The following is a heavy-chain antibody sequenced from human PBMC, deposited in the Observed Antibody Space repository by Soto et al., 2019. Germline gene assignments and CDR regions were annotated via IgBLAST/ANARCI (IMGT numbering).Heavy chain of an antibody. Sequence: SGPTLVNPTQTLTLTCTFSGFSLITSGVGVGWIRQPPGKALEWLAFIYWDDDKRYSPSLRSRPTIAKDTSKNQVVLTMTEVDPVDTATYFCAHRRSGISQWNYGDFDYWGQGTQVTVSS. J-gene: IGHJ4*02. V-gene: IGHV2-5*02. D-gene: IGHD1-7*01. CDR3: AHRRSGISQWNYGDFDY. CDR2: IYWDDDK. CDR1: GFSLITSGVG.